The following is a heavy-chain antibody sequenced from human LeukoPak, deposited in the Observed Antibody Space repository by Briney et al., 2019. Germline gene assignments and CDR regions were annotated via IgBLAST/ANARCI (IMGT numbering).Heavy chain of an antibody. V-gene: IGHV4-59*08. Sequence: PSEALSLTCTVSGASISGYYCSWVRQPPGQGLEWIGYIYYSGTTSYNPSLRSRVTMSVDTSKNQFSLRLSSATAADTAVYYCARHAPAHFDFLWGQGTLVTVSS. CDR3: ARHAPAHFDFL. J-gene: IGHJ4*02. CDR1: GASISGYY. CDR2: IYYSGTT. D-gene: IGHD3-9*01.